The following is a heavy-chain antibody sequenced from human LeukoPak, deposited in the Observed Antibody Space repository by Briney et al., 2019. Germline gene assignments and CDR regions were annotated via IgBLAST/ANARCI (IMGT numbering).Heavy chain of an antibody. J-gene: IGHJ5*02. D-gene: IGHD6-19*01. Sequence: PSETLSLTCTVSSGSITTYYWSWIRQPPGKGLEWIGYFHYSGSINYNPSLKSRVTISLDTSKNQFSLKLTSVTAADTAVYYCARLQRQDSSGCCWFDPWGQGTLVTVSP. CDR1: SGSITTYY. CDR3: ARLQRQDSSGCCWFDP. V-gene: IGHV4-59*08. CDR2: FHYSGSI.